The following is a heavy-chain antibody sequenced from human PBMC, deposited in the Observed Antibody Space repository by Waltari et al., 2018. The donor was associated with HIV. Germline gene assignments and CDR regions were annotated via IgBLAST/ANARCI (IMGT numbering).Heavy chain of an antibody. D-gene: IGHD4-17*01. CDR1: GFTFNNYA. CDR3: ANTHDYGDYRPFDY. Sequence: EVQLLESGGGLVLPGGSLRLSCVASGFTFNNYAMTWVRQAPGKGLEWVSTIGGRYGTTYYADSVKGRFTISRDNFKNTLYLQMNSLRAEDTAIYFCANTHDYGDYRPFDYWGPGALVTVSS. V-gene: IGHV3-23*01. J-gene: IGHJ4*02. CDR2: IGGRYGTT.